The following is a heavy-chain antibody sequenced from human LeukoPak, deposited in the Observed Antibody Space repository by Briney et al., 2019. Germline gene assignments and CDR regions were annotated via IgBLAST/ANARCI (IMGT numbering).Heavy chain of an antibody. J-gene: IGHJ5*02. Sequence: GESLKISCKGSGYVFTSFWIAWVRQMPGQGLEWMGIIYPADSGVRYSPSFQGQVTISADKSISTAYLQWSSLKASDTAIYYCARVTDFGGKNWFDPWGQGTLVTVSS. CDR2: IYPADSGV. D-gene: IGHD2-21*01. V-gene: IGHV5-51*01. CDR1: GYVFTSFW. CDR3: ARVTDFGGKNWFDP.